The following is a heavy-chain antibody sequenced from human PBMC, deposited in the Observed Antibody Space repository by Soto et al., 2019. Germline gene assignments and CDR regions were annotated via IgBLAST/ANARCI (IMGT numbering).Heavy chain of an antibody. CDR2: IIPIFGTA. D-gene: IGHD3-22*01. CDR3: ASGDYYYESSGYYYHPPPDY. CDR1: GGTFSSYA. Sequence: QVQLVQSGAEVKKPGSSVKVSCKASGGTFSSYAISWVRQAPGQGLEWMGGIIPIFGTANYAQKFQGRVTITADESTSTAYMELSSLRSEDTAVYYCASGDYYYESSGYYYHPPPDYWGQGTLVTVSS. V-gene: IGHV1-69*01. J-gene: IGHJ4*02.